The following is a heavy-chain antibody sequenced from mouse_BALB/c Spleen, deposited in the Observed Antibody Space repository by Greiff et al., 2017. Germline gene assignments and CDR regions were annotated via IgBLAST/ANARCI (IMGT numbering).Heavy chain of an antibody. Sequence: EVKLVESGGGLVKPGGSLKLSCAASGFAFSSYDMSWVRQTPEKRLEWVAYISSGGGSTYYPDTVKGRFTISRDNAKNTLYLQMSSLKSEDTAMYYCARHGLTQAWFAYWGQGTLVTVSA. CDR2: ISSGGGST. CDR1: GFAFSSYD. V-gene: IGHV5-12-1*01. D-gene: IGHD3-2*02. J-gene: IGHJ3*01. CDR3: ARHGLTQAWFAY.